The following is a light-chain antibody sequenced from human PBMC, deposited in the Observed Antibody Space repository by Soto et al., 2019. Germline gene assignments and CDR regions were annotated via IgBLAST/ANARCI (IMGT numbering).Light chain of an antibody. CDR1: QSVSSSY. J-gene: IGKJ1*01. CDR2: DAS. Sequence: TQSPGTLSLSPGERATLSCRASQSVSSSYLAWYQQKPGQAPRLLIYDASNRATGIPVRFSGSGSGTDYTLTITNLEPEDFAIYYCQQRSNWPWTFGQGTKVDI. CDR3: QQRSNWPWT. V-gene: IGKV3D-20*02.